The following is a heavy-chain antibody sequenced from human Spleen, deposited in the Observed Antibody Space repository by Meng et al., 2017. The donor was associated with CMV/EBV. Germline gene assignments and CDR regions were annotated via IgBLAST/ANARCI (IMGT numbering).Heavy chain of an antibody. CDR2: IYWNDDK. D-gene: IGHD6-25*01. Sequence: CSFSGFSLSTSGVGVGWIRQSPGKALEWLALIYWNDDKRYRPSLKSRLSITKDTSKNQVVLTMTNMDPVDTGRYYCAHLRMAAGWFDPWGQGTLVTVSS. J-gene: IGHJ5*02. CDR1: GFSLSTSGVG. CDR3: AHLRMAAGWFDP. V-gene: IGHV2-5*01.